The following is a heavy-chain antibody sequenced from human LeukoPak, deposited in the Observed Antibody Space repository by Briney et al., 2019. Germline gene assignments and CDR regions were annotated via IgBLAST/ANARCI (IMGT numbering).Heavy chain of an antibody. D-gene: IGHD3-10*01. CDR3: TRSEWFRESQGFDI. CDR2: INPSGGST. CDR1: GYTFTSDY. Sequence: ASVKVSCKASGYTFTSDYMHWVRQAPGQGLEWMGIINPSGGSTSYAQKFQGRVTMTRDTSTSTVYMDLSSLRSEDTAVYYCTRSEWFRESQGFDIWGQGTMVTVSS. J-gene: IGHJ3*02. V-gene: IGHV1-46*01.